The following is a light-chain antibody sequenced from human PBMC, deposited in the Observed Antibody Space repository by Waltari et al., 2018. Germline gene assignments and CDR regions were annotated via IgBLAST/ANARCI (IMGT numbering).Light chain of an antibody. CDR2: AVS. Sequence: QSALTQPASVSGSPGQSITISCTGTSSDVGNYKRVSWYQQHPGKAPKLMIYAVSKLPSGVSDRFSGSKSGHMASLTISGLQPEDEAEYFCSSYAGSSKGVFGGGTKVTVL. CDR1: SSDVGNYKR. CDR3: SSYAGSSKGV. J-gene: IGLJ2*01. V-gene: IGLV2-23*02.